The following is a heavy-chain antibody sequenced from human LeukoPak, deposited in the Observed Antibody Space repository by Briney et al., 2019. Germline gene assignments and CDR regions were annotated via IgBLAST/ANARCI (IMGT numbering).Heavy chain of an antibody. CDR1: GGSINSYY. CDR2: MYSSGST. CDR3: ARGGRATVVTM. Sequence: SETLSLTCTVSGGSINSYYWSWIRQPAGKGLEWIGRMYSSGSTNYNPSLKSRVSMSVDTSKNQFSLKLTSVTAADTAVYYCARGGRATVVTMWGQGILVTVSS. J-gene: IGHJ4*02. V-gene: IGHV4-4*07. D-gene: IGHD4-23*01.